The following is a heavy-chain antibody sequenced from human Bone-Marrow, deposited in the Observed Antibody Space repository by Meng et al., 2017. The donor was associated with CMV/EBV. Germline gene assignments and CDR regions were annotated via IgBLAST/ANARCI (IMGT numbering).Heavy chain of an antibody. CDR1: GFTFDDHA. CDR2: ISWNSGSI. Sequence: GGSLRLSCAASGFTFDDHAMHWVRQAPGKGLEWVSGISWNSGSIGYADSVKGRFTISRDNAKNSLYLQMNSLRAEDTALYYCAKDRSKEDGMDVWGQGTTVTVSS. D-gene: IGHD3-10*01. V-gene: IGHV3-9*01. J-gene: IGHJ6*02. CDR3: AKDRSKEDGMDV.